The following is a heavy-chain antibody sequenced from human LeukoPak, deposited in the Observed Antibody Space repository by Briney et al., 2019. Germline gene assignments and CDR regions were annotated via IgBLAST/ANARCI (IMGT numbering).Heavy chain of an antibody. D-gene: IGHD1-26*01. CDR3: ASISGSYYCDY. Sequence: ASVKVSCKASGYTFTGFYMHWVRQAPGQGLEWMGIINPSGGSTSYAQKFQGRVTMTRDTSTSTVYMELSSLRSEDTAVYYCASISGSYYCDYWGQGTLVTVSS. CDR2: INPSGGST. V-gene: IGHV1-46*01. CDR1: GYTFTGFY. J-gene: IGHJ4*02.